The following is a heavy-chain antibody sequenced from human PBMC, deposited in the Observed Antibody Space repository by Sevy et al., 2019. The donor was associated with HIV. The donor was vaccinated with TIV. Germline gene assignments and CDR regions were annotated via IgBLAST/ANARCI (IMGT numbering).Heavy chain of an antibody. D-gene: IGHD3-16*02. CDR3: ARDAQRLPLGELSRIPSARGGMDV. Sequence: GGSLRLSCVASGFTFSDYWMTWVRQAPGKGLEWVAFVSSDESNKYYVESVKGRFTISRDNSKNTLYLQMNSLRPEDRAVYYCARDAQRLPLGELSRIPSARGGMDVWGQGTAVTVSS. CDR1: GFTFSDYW. J-gene: IGHJ6*02. CDR2: VSSDESNK. V-gene: IGHV3-33*08.